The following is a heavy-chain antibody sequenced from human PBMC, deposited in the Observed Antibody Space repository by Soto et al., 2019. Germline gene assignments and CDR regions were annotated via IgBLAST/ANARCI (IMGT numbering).Heavy chain of an antibody. CDR1: GGTFSSYA. V-gene: IGHV1-69*13. CDR2: IIPISGTA. CDR3: ARTATIWSGYLSPFYFDY. Sequence: ASVKVSCKASGGTFSSYAISWVRQAPGQGLEWMGGIIPISGTANYAQKFQGRVTITADESTSTAYMELSSLRSEDTAVYYCARTATIWSGYLSPFYFDYWGQGTLVTVSS. D-gene: IGHD3-3*01. J-gene: IGHJ4*02.